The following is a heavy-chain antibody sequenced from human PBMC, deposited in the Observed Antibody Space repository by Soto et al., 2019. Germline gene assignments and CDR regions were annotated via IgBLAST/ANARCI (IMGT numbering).Heavy chain of an antibody. V-gene: IGHV4-39*02. Sequence: XETLYLTCTVSGASISTTNYYWGWVRQPPGKGLDWIGNIYYGGTTYYNPSLKSRVTISRDNAKNSLYLQMSTLRAEDTAVYYCSRVKYIDYVRSNDYWGQGTLVTVSS. CDR2: IYYGGTT. D-gene: IGHD3-10*02. CDR1: GASISTTNYY. J-gene: IGHJ4*02. CDR3: SRVKYIDYVRSNDY.